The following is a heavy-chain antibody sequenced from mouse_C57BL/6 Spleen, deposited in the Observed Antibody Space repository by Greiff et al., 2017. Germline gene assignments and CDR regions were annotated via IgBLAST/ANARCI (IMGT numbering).Heavy chain of an antibody. D-gene: IGHD2-1*01. CDR2: ISYDGSN. J-gene: IGHJ3*01. CDR1: GYSITSGYY. Sequence: EVQLQESGPGLVKPSQSLSLTCSVTGYSITSGYYWNWIRQFPGNKLEWMGYISYDGSNNYNPSLKNRISITRDTSKNQFFLKLNSVTTEDTATYYCARDLYYGNAWFAYWGQGTLVTVSA. CDR3: ARDLYYGNAWFAY. V-gene: IGHV3-6*01.